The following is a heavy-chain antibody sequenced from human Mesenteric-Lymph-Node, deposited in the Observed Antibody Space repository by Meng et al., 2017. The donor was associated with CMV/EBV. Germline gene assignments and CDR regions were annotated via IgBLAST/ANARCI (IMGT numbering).Heavy chain of an antibody. CDR2: IGGSGGST. J-gene: IGHJ6*02. D-gene: IGHD3-10*01. CDR1: GFTFSSYA. Sequence: GGSLRLSCAASGFTFSSYAMSWVRQAPGKGLEWVSAIGGSGGSTFYADSVKGRFTISRDNSENTLYLHMNSLRAEDTAVYYCAKDLRITMVRGIILKREYYYYYAMDVWGQGTTVTVSS. V-gene: IGHV3-23*01. CDR3: AKDLRITMVRGIILKREYYYYYAMDV.